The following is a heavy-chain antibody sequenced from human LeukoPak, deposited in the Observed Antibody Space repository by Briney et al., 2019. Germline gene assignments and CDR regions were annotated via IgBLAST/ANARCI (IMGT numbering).Heavy chain of an antibody. CDR3: VRGSGSGNNDY. CDR2: ISAGNGNT. V-gene: IGHV1-3*01. D-gene: IGHD1-26*01. J-gene: IGHJ4*02. CDR1: GYTFTGYY. Sequence: GASVKVSCKASGYTFTGYYMHWVRQAPGQGLEWMGWISAGNGNTKYSQNFQGRVTFISNTSATTAFMELSSLRSEDAAVYYCVRGSGSGNNDYWGQGTLVTVSS.